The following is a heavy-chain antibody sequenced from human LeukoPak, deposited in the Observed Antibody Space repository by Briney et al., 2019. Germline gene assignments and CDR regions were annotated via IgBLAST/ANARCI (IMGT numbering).Heavy chain of an antibody. J-gene: IGHJ4*02. CDR1: GFTFSDYC. D-gene: IGHD3-22*01. Sequence: GGSLRLSSAASGFTFSDYCMTWVRQAPGQGLQWVANIKDDGSETYYVDSVKGRFTISRDNPKDSLYLQMNSLRAEDTAVYYCAKDAAVGSSGYYYVPPLYYFHYWGQGTLVTVSS. CDR3: AKDAAVGSSGYYYVPPLYYFHY. V-gene: IGHV3-7*01. CDR2: IKDDGSET.